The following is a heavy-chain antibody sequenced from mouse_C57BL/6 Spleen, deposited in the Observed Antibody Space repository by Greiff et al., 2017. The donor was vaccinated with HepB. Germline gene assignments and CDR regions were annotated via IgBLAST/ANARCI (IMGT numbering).Heavy chain of an antibody. V-gene: IGHV3-6*01. CDR3: AGEAYYYGSSYEAY. D-gene: IGHD1-1*01. J-gene: IGHJ3*01. CDR1: GYSITSGYY. CDR2: ISYDGSN. Sequence: EVKVEESGPGLVKPSQSLSLTCSVTGYSITSGYYWTWIRKIPGNKLVWMGYISYDGSNNYNQSLKNRTSITRDTSKNQFFLKLNSVTTEDTATYYCAGEAYYYGSSYEAYWGQGTLVTVSA.